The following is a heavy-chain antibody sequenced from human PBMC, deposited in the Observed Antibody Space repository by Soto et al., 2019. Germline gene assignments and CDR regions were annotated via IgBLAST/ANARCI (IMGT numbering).Heavy chain of an antibody. CDR2: INYSGST. D-gene: IGHD6-19*01. CDR3: ARLLQWLGCFDY. J-gene: IGHJ4*02. CDR1: GSSISSHRYY. V-gene: IGHV4-39*01. Sequence: SETLPVTCTVSGSSISSHRYYWGWLRQPPGKGLEWIGSINYSGSTYYNPSLKSRVTISVDTSKNQFSLKLSSVTAADTAVYYCARLLQWLGCFDYWGQGTLVTVS.